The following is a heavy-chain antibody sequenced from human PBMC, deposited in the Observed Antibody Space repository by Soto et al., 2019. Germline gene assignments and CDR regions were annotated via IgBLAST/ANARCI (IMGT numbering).Heavy chain of an antibody. Sequence: ASVKVSCKASGYTFTSYGISWVRQAPGQGLEWMGWISAYNGNTSYAQKLQGRVTMTTDTSTSTAYMELRSLRSDDTAVYYCARGITMVRGVIPNYFDYWGQGTLVTVS. CDR2: ISAYNGNT. V-gene: IGHV1-18*01. CDR3: ARGITMVRGVIPNYFDY. D-gene: IGHD3-10*01. J-gene: IGHJ4*02. CDR1: GYTFTSYG.